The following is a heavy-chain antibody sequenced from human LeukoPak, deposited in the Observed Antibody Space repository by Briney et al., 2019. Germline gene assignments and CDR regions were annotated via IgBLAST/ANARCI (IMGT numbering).Heavy chain of an antibody. D-gene: IGHD2/OR15-2a*01. J-gene: IGHJ6*02. Sequence: GGSLRLSCAASGFTFSSYAMSWVRQAPGKGLEWVSVIYIGGSTYYADSVKGRFTISRDNSKNTLYLQMNSLRAEDTAVYYCARERISLYYYYGMDVWGQGTTVTVSS. CDR1: GFTFSSYA. V-gene: IGHV3-53*01. CDR2: IYIGGST. CDR3: ARERISLYYYYGMDV.